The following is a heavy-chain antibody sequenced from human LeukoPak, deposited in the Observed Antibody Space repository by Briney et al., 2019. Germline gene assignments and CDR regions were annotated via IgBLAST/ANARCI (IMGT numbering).Heavy chain of an antibody. Sequence: SETLSLTCTVSGGSFSSYYWSWIRQPAGKGLEWIGRIYSSGSTDYNPSLKSRVTMSVDTSKNHFSLKMRYVTDADTAVYYCARGIAAASERALDVWGQGTMVTVSS. CDR1: GGSFSSYY. CDR3: ARGIAAASERALDV. D-gene: IGHD6-13*01. J-gene: IGHJ3*01. CDR2: IYSSGST. V-gene: IGHV4-4*07.